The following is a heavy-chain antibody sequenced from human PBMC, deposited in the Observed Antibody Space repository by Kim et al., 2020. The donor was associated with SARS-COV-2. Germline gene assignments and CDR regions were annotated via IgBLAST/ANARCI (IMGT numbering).Heavy chain of an antibody. J-gene: IGHJ6*02. CDR2: IYYSGST. CDR3: ARSEGDYYGSGSYGGGMDV. Sequence: SETLSLTCTVSGGSISSYYWSWIRQPPGKGLEWIGYIYYSGSTNYNPSLKSRVTISVDTSKNQFSLKLSSVTAADTAVYYCARSEGDYYGSGSYGGGMDVWGQGTTVTVSS. D-gene: IGHD3-10*01. V-gene: IGHV4-59*08. CDR1: GGSISSYY.